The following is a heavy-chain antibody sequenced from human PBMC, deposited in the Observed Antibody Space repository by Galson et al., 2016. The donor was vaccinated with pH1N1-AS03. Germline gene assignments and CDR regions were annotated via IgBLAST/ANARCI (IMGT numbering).Heavy chain of an antibody. Sequence: SVKVSCKASGGSFFSHTVYWVRQAPGQGLEWMGRIVPILGMTNYAQKFQGRATIAVDRSTGTAYMELTSLRSEDTAVYYCGRHENGETPGKWFDSWGQGTLVTVSS. D-gene: IGHD4-17*01. V-gene: IGHV1-69*02. CDR3: GRHENGETPGKWFDS. CDR2: IVPILGMT. CDR1: GGSFFSHT. J-gene: IGHJ5*01.